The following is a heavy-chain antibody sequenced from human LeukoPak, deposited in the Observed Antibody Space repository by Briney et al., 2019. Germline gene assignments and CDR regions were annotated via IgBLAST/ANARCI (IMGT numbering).Heavy chain of an antibody. CDR1: GFTFSSYE. CDR3: ARSGEWELPGYFDY. D-gene: IGHD1-26*01. Sequence: PGGSLRLSCAASGFTFSSYEMNWVRQAPGKGLEWVSYISSSGSTIYYADSVKGRFTISRDNAKNSLYLQMNSLRVEDTAVYYCARSGEWELPGYFDYWGQGTLVTVSS. CDR2: ISSSGSTI. V-gene: IGHV3-48*03. J-gene: IGHJ4*02.